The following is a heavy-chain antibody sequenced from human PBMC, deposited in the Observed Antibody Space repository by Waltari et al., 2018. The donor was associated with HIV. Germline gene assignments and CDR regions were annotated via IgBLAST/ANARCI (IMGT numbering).Heavy chain of an antibody. CDR2: ISNSGNTI. Sequence: EVQLVESGGDLVQPGGSLRLSCAASGFSFSSYSMNWVSQAPGKGLEWISYISNSGNTIDYADSVKGRFTISRDNAKNSLSLQMHSLRAEDTAVYYCARARGYSYGYEDYWGQGALVTVSS. J-gene: IGHJ4*02. V-gene: IGHV3-48*04. CDR3: ARARGYSYGYEDY. D-gene: IGHD5-18*01. CDR1: GFSFSSYS.